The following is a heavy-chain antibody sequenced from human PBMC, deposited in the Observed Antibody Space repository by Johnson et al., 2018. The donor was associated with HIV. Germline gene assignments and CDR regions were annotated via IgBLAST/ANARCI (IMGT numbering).Heavy chain of an antibody. J-gene: IGHJ3*01. Sequence: VQLVESGGGVVQPGRSLRLSCAASGFTFSRYAIHWVRQAPGRGLEWVAIISYDGSNTYFADSVKGRFTISKDNSKNTLYLQMNSLRSEDTAMYYCARDDVVETEDAFDLWGQGTMVTVSS. CDR2: ISYDGSNT. D-gene: IGHD2-15*01. V-gene: IGHV3-30*04. CDR3: ARDDVVETEDAFDL. CDR1: GFTFSRYA.